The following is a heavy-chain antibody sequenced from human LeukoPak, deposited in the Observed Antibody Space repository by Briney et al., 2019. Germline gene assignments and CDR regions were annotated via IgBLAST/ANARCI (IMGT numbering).Heavy chain of an antibody. CDR2: ISVYNGNT. D-gene: IGHD5-18*01. CDR1: GYTFTSHG. Sequence: ASVKVSCKASGYTFTSHGISWVRQAPGQGLEWMGWISVYNGNTNYAQKLQGRVTMTTDTSTSTAYMELRSLRSDDTAVYYCTTDRGAMDTAMVTSFWGQGTLVTVSS. V-gene: IGHV1-18*01. J-gene: IGHJ4*02. CDR3: TTDRGAMDTAMVTSF.